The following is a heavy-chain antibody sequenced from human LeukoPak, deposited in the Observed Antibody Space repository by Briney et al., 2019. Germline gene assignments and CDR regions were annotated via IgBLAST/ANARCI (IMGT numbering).Heavy chain of an antibody. CDR3: ARDREYYYDSPRYNWFDP. J-gene: IGHJ5*02. CDR1: GYTFTSYG. V-gene: IGHV1-18*01. D-gene: IGHD3-22*01. CDR2: ISAYNGNT. Sequence: ASVKVSCKASGYTFTSYGISWVRQAPGQGLEWMGWISAYNGNTNYAQKLQGRVTMTTDTSTSTAYMELRSLRSDDTAVYYCARDREYYYDSPRYNWFDPWGQETLVTVSS.